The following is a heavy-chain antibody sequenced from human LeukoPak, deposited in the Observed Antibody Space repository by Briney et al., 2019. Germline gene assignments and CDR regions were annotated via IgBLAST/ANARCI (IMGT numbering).Heavy chain of an antibody. Sequence: SETLSLTCTVSGDSISSGDYYWSWIRQPPGKGLEWIGYIYYGGSTYYNPSLKSRVTISVDTSKNQFSLKLSSVTAADTAVYYCARSTVTNPDDAFDIWGQGTMVTVSS. V-gene: IGHV4-30-4*01. CDR2: IYYGGST. D-gene: IGHD4-17*01. CDR3: ARSTVTNPDDAFDI. CDR1: GDSISSGDYY. J-gene: IGHJ3*02.